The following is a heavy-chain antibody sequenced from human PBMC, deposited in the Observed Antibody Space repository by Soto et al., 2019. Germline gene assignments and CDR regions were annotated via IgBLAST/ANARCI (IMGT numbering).Heavy chain of an antibody. CDR3: AKGYCSGGSCYQVGDYYYYYMDV. Sequence: GGSLRLSCAASGFTVSSNYMSWVRQAPGKGLEWVSVIYSGGSTYYADSVKGRFTISRDNSKNTLYLQMNSLRAEDTAVYYCAKGYCSGGSCYQVGDYYYYYMDVWGKGTTVTVSS. CDR2: IYSGGST. D-gene: IGHD2-15*01. J-gene: IGHJ6*03. V-gene: IGHV3-66*01. CDR1: GFTVSSNY.